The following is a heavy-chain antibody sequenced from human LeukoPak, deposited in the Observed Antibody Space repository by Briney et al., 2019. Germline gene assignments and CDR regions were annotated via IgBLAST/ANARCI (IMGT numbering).Heavy chain of an antibody. CDR1: GFTFSSYS. V-gene: IGHV3-21*01. D-gene: IGHD6-19*01. CDR3: AREMSSGWYRDFDY. J-gene: IGHJ4*02. CDR2: ISSSSSYI. Sequence: GGSLRLSCAASGFTFSSYSMNWVRQAPGKGLEWVSSISSSSSYIYYADSVKGRFAISRDNAKNSLYLQMNSLRAEDTAVYYCAREMSSGWYRDFDYWGQGTLVTVSS.